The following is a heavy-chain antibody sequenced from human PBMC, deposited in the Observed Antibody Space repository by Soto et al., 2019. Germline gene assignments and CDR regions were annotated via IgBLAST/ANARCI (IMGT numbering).Heavy chain of an antibody. J-gene: IGHJ4*02. CDR2: IYYSGST. Sequence: NPSETLSLTCTVSGGSVSSGSYYWSWIRQPPGKGLEWIGYIYYSGSTNYNPSLKSRVTISVDTSKNQFSLKLSSVTAADTAVYYCARGGWYYYDSSGYYYFDYWGQGTLVTVSS. V-gene: IGHV4-61*01. CDR1: GGSVSSGSYY. D-gene: IGHD3-22*01. CDR3: ARGGWYYYDSSGYYYFDY.